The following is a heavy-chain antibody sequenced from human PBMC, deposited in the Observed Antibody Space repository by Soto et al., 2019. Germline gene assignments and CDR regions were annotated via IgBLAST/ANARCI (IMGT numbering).Heavy chain of an antibody. D-gene: IGHD3-10*01. CDR1: GGAFSTYL. V-gene: IGHV4-34*01. J-gene: IGHJ6*04. Sequence: QVQLQQWGGGLLRPSETLSLSCDVSGGAFSTYLWSWIRQSPGKVLEWIGEINHSGRTNYNPSLRSRVTISFGTPNNQFTLRLNSVTAADTAVYYCAAIPGGSGSYWSSRYPNLHYYVDVWGKGATVTVSS. CDR3: AAIPGGSGSYWSSRYPNLHYYVDV. CDR2: INHSGRT.